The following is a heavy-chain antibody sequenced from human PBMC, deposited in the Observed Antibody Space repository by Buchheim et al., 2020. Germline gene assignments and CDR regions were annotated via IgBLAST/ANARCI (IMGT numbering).Heavy chain of an antibody. J-gene: IGHJ4*02. D-gene: IGHD1-26*01. CDR1: GFSFSSYA. Sequence: EVQLLESGGGLVQPGGSLRLSCAASGFSFSSYAMGWVRQAPGKGLEWVSVISDSGGNIYYADAVKGRVTISRDNSKKKVYLQMNSLRAEDAALYYCAKGNSIVGTTKHFDNWGQGTL. CDR2: ISDSGGNI. V-gene: IGHV3-23*01. CDR3: AKGNSIVGTTKHFDN.